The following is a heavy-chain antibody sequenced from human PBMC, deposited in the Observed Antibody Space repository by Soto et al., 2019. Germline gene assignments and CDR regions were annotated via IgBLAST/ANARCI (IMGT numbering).Heavy chain of an antibody. J-gene: IGHJ4*02. CDR3: ARDLDGSGSYYTDY. V-gene: IGHV1-18*01. CDR1: GYMFVTYG. Sequence: PGASVKVSCKASGYMFVTYGINWVRQAPGQGLEWMGWISAYNGNTKYAQNLQGRVTMTTDASTSTAYMEMRSLRSDDTAVYYCARDLDGSGSYYTDYWGPGTLVTVSS. CDR2: ISAYNGNT. D-gene: IGHD3-10*01.